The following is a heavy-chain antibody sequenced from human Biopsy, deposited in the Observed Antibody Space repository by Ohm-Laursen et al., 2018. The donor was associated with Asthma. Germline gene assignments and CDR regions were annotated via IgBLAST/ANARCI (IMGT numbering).Heavy chain of an antibody. Sequence: ATVKISCKISGYSLTDLSMHWVRQAPGQGLEWMGGHDHEEGGTVNARRFQARVTMTEDTSTDTAYTELSSLSSDDTAVYYCASDFPKDYVRYNFQFWGQGTLVTVSS. D-gene: IGHD4-17*01. CDR2: HDHEEGGT. V-gene: IGHV1-24*01. J-gene: IGHJ4*02. CDR3: ASDFPKDYVRYNFQF. CDR1: GYSLTDLS.